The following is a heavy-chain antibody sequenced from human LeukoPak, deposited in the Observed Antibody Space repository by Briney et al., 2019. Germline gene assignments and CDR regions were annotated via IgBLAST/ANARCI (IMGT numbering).Heavy chain of an antibody. J-gene: IGHJ4*02. V-gene: IGHV3-48*03. Sequence: GGSLRLSCAASGFTFSSYEMNWVRQAPGKGLEWASYISSSGSTIYYADSVKGRFTISRDNAKNSLYLQMNSLRAEDTAVYYCARDQRFAGFGESSYWGQGTLVTVSS. CDR1: GFTFSSYE. CDR2: ISSSGSTI. D-gene: IGHD3-10*01. CDR3: ARDQRFAGFGESSY.